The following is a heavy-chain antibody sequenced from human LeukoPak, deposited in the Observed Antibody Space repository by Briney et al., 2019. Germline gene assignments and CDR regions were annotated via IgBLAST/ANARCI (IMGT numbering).Heavy chain of an antibody. J-gene: IGHJ4*02. CDR1: GYTFTAYY. D-gene: IGHD4-23*01. CDR3: ARQGYGGNSQGAADY. V-gene: IGHV1-18*01. Sequence: ASVKVSCKASGYTFTAYYLHWVRQAPGQGLEWMGWINPNSGNTNYAQILQGRLTMTTDTSTSTAYMELRSLRSDDTAVYYCARQGYGGNSQGAADYWGQGTLVTVSS. CDR2: INPNSGNT.